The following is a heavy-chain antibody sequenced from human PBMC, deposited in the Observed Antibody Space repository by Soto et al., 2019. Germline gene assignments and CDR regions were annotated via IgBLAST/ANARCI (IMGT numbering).Heavy chain of an antibody. CDR1: GFIFSNYA. J-gene: IGHJ4*02. Sequence: PGGSLRLSCAASGFIFSNYAMHWVRQAPGKGLEWVAVISYDGSNQYSADSVKGRFTISRDNSKNTLYLQMNSLRADDTAVYYCAGDLAPPIAAAGYFDCWGQGTLVTVSS. D-gene: IGHD6-13*01. CDR2: ISYDGSNQ. CDR3: AGDLAPPIAAAGYFDC. V-gene: IGHV3-30-3*01.